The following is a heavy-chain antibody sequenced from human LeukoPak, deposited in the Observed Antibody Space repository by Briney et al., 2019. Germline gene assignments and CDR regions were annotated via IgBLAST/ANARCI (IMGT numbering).Heavy chain of an antibody. V-gene: IGHV3-33*01. D-gene: IGHD1-26*01. CDR2: IWYDGNNK. CDR1: GFTFSSYG. J-gene: IGHJ4*02. Sequence: GGSLRLSCTASGFTFSSYGMHWVRQAPGKGLEWVAIIWYDGNNKYYADSVKGRFTISRDNSRDTLYLQMNSLRGEDTAVYYCARDRSVRYFDYWGQGTLVTVSS. CDR3: ARDRSVRYFDY.